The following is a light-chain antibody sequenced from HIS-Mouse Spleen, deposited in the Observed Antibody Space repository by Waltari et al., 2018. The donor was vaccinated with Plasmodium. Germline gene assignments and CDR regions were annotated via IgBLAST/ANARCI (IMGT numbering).Light chain of an antibody. CDR2: KDS. Sequence: SYELTQPSSVSVSPGQTARTTCSGDVLAKKYARWFQQKPGQAPALVIYKDSERPSGIPERFSGSSSGTTVTLTISGAQVEDEADYYCYAAADNNLVFGGGTKLTVL. V-gene: IGLV3-27*01. CDR1: VLAKKY. CDR3: YAAADNNLV. J-gene: IGLJ3*02.